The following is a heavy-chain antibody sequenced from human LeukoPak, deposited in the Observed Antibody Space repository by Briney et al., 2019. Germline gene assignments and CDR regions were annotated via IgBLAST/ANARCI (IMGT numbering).Heavy chain of an antibody. CDR2: ISYDGTNT. Sequence: PGRSLRLSCIVSGFAFNSFSMDWVHQAPGKGLEWVAIISYDGTNTYYADSVKGRFTISRDNSKNTLYLQMNTLRADDTAVYYCARGRVYNYGLLGYFDLWGRGTLVSVSS. CDR1: GFAFNSFS. J-gene: IGHJ2*01. V-gene: IGHV3-30*04. CDR3: ARGRVYNYGLLGYFDL. D-gene: IGHD5-24*01.